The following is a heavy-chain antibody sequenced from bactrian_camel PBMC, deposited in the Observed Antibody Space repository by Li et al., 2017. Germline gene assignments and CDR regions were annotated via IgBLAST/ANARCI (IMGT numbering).Heavy chain of an antibody. CDR2: ILLRDDIT. CDR3: SATTVAGCAHWFKRGRPDFGY. V-gene: IGHV3S63*01. J-gene: IGHJ6*01. CDR1: GFTQDLNC. D-gene: IGHD3*01. Sequence: HVQLVESGGGSVQPESSLTLSCLVSGFTQDLNCLGWFRQDRGNQREAVASILLRDDITDYSDSVKGRFTVSQELAKDTFYLHMTGLKPEDTAVYYCSATTVAGCAHWFKRGRPDFGYWGHGTQVTVS.